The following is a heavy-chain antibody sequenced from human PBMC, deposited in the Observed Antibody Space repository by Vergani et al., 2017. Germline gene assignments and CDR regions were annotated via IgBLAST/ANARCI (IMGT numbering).Heavy chain of an antibody. Sequence: QLQLQESGPGLVKPSETLSLTCTVSGGSISSSSYYWGWIRQPPGKGLEWIGSIYYSGSTYYNPSLKSRVTISVDTSKNQFSLKLSSVTAADTAVYYCARRSSYFFRYSGDSSGYTFDYWGQGTLVTVSS. CDR3: ARRSSYFFRYSGDSSGYTFDY. CDR1: GGSISSSSYY. D-gene: IGHD3-22*01. V-gene: IGHV4-39*01. J-gene: IGHJ4*02. CDR2: IYYSGST.